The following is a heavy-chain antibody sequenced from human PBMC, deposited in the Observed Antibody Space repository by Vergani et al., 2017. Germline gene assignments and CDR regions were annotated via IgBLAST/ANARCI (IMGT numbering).Heavy chain of an antibody. D-gene: IGHD3-10*01. CDR2: IWYDGSNK. J-gene: IGHJ6*02. CDR3: ARARNGRLWFGELSDRYYYYGMDV. CDR1: GFTFSSYG. Sequence: QVQLVESGGGVVQPGRSLRLSCAASGFTFSSYGMHWVRQAPGKGLEWVAVIWYDGSNKYYADSVKGRFTISRDNSKNTLYLQMNSLRAEDTAVYYCARARNGRLWFGELSDRYYYYGMDVWGQGTTVTVSS. V-gene: IGHV3-33*01.